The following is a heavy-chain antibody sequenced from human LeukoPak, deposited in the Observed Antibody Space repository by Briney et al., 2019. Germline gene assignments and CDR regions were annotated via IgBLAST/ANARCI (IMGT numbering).Heavy chain of an antibody. J-gene: IGHJ4*02. CDR2: ISGSGGST. CDR1: GFTFSSYA. D-gene: IGHD1-26*01. V-gene: IGHV3-23*01. CDR3: AKYSGSYYYPPTWDY. Sequence: SGGSLRLSCAASGFTFSSYAMSWVRQAPGKGLEWVSAISGSGGSTYYADSVKGRFSIYRDYSNNTLYLQMNSLRAEDTAVYFCAKYSGSYYYPPTWDYWGQGTLVTVSS.